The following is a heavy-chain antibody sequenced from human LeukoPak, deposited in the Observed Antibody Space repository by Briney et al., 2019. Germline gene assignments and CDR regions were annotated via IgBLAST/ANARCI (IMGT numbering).Heavy chain of an antibody. V-gene: IGHV3-15*01. D-gene: IGHD3-22*01. J-gene: IGHJ4*02. CDR1: GFTFSNAW. CDR3: ARATYYYDTSGYYY. CDR2: IKSKTDGGTA. Sequence: GRSLRLSCAASGFTFSNAWMSWVRQAPGRGLEWVGRIKSKTDGGTADYAAPVKGRFTISRDDSRNTLYLQMNSLKTEDTAVYYCARATYYYDTSGYYYWGQGTLVTVSS.